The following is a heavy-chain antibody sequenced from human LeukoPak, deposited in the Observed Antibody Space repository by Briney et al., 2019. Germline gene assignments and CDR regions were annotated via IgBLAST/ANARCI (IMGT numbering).Heavy chain of an antibody. D-gene: IGHD6-19*01. CDR2: ISWNSGSI. J-gene: IGHJ4*02. V-gene: IGHV3-9*01. Sequence: GGSLRLSCAGSGFIFNNYAMHWVRQPPGKGLEWVSGISWNSGSIDYADSVKGRFTISRDNAKNSLYLQMNSLRVEDTAFYYCAKNNRRHYTSGPNPDSLHWGQGALVTVSS. CDR1: GFIFNNYA. CDR3: AKNNRRHYTSGPNPDSLH.